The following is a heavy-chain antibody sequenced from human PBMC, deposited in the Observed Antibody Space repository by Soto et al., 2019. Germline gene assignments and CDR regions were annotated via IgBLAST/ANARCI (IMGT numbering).Heavy chain of an antibody. CDR3: AKGYDNTGYYPPDSFDY. CDR2: ISGSGGTT. D-gene: IGHD3-22*01. J-gene: IGHJ4*02. Sequence: GGSLRLSCAASGFTFSTYAMTWVRQAPGKGLEWVSVISGSGGTTYYADSVKGRFTISRDNSKNMLYLQVDSLRAEDTAVYYCAKGYDNTGYYPPDSFDYWGQGTLVTVSS. V-gene: IGHV3-23*01. CDR1: GFTFSTYA.